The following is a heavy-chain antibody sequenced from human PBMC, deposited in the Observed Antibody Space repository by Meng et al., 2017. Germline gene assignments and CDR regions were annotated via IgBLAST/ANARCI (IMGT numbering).Heavy chain of an antibody. CDR1: GYTFTGYY. V-gene: IGHV1-2*06. CDR3: ARDLDGYTYDLNYFDY. Sequence: ASVKVSCKASGYTFTGYYMHWVRQAPGQGLEWMGRINPNSGGTNYAQKFQGRVTMTTDTSISTAYMELSRLRSDDTAVYYCARDLDGYTYDLNYFDYWGQGTLVTVSS. CDR2: INPNSGGT. D-gene: IGHD5-18*01. J-gene: IGHJ4*02.